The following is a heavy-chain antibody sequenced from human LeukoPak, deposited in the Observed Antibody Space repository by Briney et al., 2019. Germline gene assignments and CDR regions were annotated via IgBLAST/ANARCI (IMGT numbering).Heavy chain of an antibody. J-gene: IGHJ4*02. CDR2: IYYSGST. CDR1: GGSISSSSYY. V-gene: IGHV4-39*07. D-gene: IGHD3-10*01. Sequence: SETLSLTCTVSGGSISSSSYYWGWIRQPPGKGLEWIGSIYYSGSTYYNPSLKSRVTISVDTSTNQFSLKLSSVTAADTAVYYCAREYEGSGSYAFDYWGQGTLVTVSS. CDR3: AREYEGSGSYAFDY.